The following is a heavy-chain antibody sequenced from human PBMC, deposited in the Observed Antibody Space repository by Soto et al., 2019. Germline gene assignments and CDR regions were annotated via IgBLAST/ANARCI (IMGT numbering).Heavy chain of an antibody. CDR2: VYYRGRS. CDR3: VSQRTTVIPQAYFDY. J-gene: IGHJ4*02. CDR1: GGSVTNSSYY. D-gene: IGHD4-4*01. V-gene: IGHV4-39*01. Sequence: PSETLSLTCTVSGGSVTNSSYYWGWIRQSPGKGLEWIGSVYYRGRSYSKSSVKSRVTISVDTSKNQFSLNLNSVTASDTAVYFCVSQRTTVIPQAYFDYSCPAALVTVSS.